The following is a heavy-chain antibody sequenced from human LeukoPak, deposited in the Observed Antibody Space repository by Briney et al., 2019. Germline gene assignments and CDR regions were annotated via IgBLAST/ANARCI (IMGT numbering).Heavy chain of an antibody. CDR3: AKEKNYDGSLDH. CDR2: ITYDINKT. Sequence: TGGSLRLSCAASGFTFSSYGMHWVRQAPGKGLEWVAFITYDINKTYYIDSVKGRFTIYRDNSKNTLFLKMSSLRAEDTAVYYCAKEKNYDGSLDHWGRGTLVTVSS. V-gene: IGHV3-30*02. D-gene: IGHD3-22*01. CDR1: GFTFSSYG. J-gene: IGHJ4*02.